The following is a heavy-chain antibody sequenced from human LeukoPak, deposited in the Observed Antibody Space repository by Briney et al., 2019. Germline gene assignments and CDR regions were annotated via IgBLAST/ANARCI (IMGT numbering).Heavy chain of an antibody. CDR1: GFTFSSYP. Sequence: GGSLRLSCAASGFTFSSYPMSWVRQAPGKGLEWVSAIRGSGGDTYYADSVKGRFTISRDNSKNTLYLQMNSLRAEDTAVYYCAKVAGHEYYYHYGMDVWGEGTSDTVSS. J-gene: IGHJ6*04. V-gene: IGHV3-23*01. D-gene: IGHD6-19*01. CDR2: IRGSGGDT. CDR3: AKVAGHEYYYHYGMDV.